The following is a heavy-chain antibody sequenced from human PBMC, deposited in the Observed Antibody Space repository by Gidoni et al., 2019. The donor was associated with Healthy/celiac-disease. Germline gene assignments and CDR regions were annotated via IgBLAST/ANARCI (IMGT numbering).Heavy chain of an antibody. CDR1: GFTFSSYA. D-gene: IGHD1-26*01. Sequence: EVQLLESGGGLVQPGGSLRLSCAASGFTFSSYAMIWVRQAPGKGLEWVSAISDSGGSTYYEDSVKGRFTISRDNSKNTLYLQMTSLRAEDTAVYYCANFEVGATRHFDYWGQGTLVTVSS. V-gene: IGHV3-23*01. CDR2: ISDSGGST. J-gene: IGHJ4*02. CDR3: ANFEVGATRHFDY.